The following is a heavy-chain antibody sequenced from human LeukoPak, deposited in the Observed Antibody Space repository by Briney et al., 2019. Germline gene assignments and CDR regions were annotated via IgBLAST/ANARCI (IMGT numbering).Heavy chain of an antibody. CDR2: INPSGGST. CDR3: ARVADDYYDSSGYLGV. V-gene: IGHV1-46*01. J-gene: IGHJ6*03. CDR1: GYTITSYH. D-gene: IGHD3-22*01. Sequence: GASVKVSCKASGYTITSYHMHWVRQAPGQGLEWMGIINPSGGSTSYAQKFQGRVTMTRDTSTSTVYMELSSLRSEDTAVYYCARVADDYYDSSGYLGVWGKGTTVTVSS.